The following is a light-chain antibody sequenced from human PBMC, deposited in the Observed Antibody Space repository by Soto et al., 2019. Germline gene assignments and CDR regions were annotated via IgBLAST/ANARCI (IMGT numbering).Light chain of an antibody. CDR2: AAS. Sequence: DIQMTQSPSSLSASVGDRVTITCRASQDISNSLAWYQQKPGKVPKVLIYAASILQSGVPARFSGSGSGTDFTLSISGLQPEDGATYYFQKYNSGRLTFGGGTKGEI. V-gene: IGKV1-27*01. CDR3: QKYNSGRLT. CDR1: QDISNS. J-gene: IGKJ4*01.